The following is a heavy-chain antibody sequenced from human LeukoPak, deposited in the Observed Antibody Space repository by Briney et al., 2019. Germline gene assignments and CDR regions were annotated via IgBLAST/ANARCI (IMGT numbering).Heavy chain of an antibody. V-gene: IGHV3-7*01. D-gene: IGHD3-16*01. CDR3: ASQSYARFDP. CDR2: IQPDGSEQ. Sequence: PGGSLRLSCAASGFTFSSYWMSWDRQAPGKGLEWVGNIQPDGSEQYPVDSVKGRFTISRDNARNSLFLQMNSLRVEDTAVYYCASQSYARFDPWGQGTLVTVSS. J-gene: IGHJ5*02. CDR1: GFTFSSYW.